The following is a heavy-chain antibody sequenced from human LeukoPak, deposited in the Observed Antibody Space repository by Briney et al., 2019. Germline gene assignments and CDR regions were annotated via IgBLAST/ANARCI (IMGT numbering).Heavy chain of an antibody. J-gene: IGHJ5*02. V-gene: IGHV1-46*03. D-gene: IGHD2-15*01. CDR3: FREGGP. Sequence: ASVKVSCKASGYTFTSYGISWVRQAPGRGLEWMAMISPRGPTTTFAQRFRGRVVVTRDTSTSTVYMDLIRLTSEDTALYYCFREGGPWGQGTPVTVSS. CDR2: ISPRGPTT. CDR1: GYTFTSYG.